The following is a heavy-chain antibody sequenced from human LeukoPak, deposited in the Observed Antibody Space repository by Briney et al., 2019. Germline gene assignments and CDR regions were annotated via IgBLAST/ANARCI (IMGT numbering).Heavy chain of an antibody. V-gene: IGHV3-21*01. D-gene: IGHD1-26*01. J-gene: IGHJ4*02. CDR3: ARAQSLGSSPYY. CDR2: ISSSSSYI. CDR1: GFTFSSYS. Sequence: PGGSLRLSCAASGFTFSSYSMNWVRQAPGKGLEWVSSISSSSSYIYYADSVKGRFTISRDNAEYSLYLQMNSLRAEDTAVYYCARAQSLGSSPYYWGQGTLVTVSS.